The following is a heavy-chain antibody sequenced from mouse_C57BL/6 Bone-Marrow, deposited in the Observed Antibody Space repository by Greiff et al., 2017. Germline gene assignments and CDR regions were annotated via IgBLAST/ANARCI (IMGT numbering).Heavy chain of an antibody. V-gene: IGHV1-62-2*01. D-gene: IGHD2-2*01. J-gene: IGHJ3*01. CDR1: GYTFTEYT. CDR3: ARHEEGLWLRRSWFAY. CDR2: FYPGSGSI. Sequence: QVQLQQSGAELVKPGASVKLSCKASGYTFTEYTIHWVKQRSGQGLEWIGWFYPGSGSIKYNEKVKDKATLTADKSSSTVYMELSRLTSEDSAVYFWARHEEGLWLRRSWFAYWGQGTLVTVSA.